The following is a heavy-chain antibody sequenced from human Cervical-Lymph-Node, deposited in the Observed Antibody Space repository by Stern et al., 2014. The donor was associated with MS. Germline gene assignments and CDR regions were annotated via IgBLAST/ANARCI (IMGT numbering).Heavy chain of an antibody. J-gene: IGHJ4*02. V-gene: IGHV1-18*01. CDR3: ARDVRVGATLPRGLGF. Sequence: MQLVESGAEVKKPGASVKVSCKASGYTFTSYGISWVRQAPGQGLEWMGWISAYNGNTNYAQKLQGRVTITTDTSTSTAYMERRSRRSDDTAVYYCARDVRVGATLPRGLGFWGQGTLVTVSS. CDR1: GYTFTSYG. D-gene: IGHD1-26*01. CDR2: ISAYNGNT.